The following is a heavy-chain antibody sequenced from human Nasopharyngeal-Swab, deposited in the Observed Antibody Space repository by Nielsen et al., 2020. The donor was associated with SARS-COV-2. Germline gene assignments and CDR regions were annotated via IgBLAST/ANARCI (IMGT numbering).Heavy chain of an antibody. CDR3: ARQGPHYYYYGMDV. CDR1: GFTVSSNY. J-gene: IGHJ6*02. V-gene: IGHV3-53*04. Sequence: LSLTCAASGFTVSSNYMSWVRQAPGKGLEWVSVIYSGGSTYYADSVKGRFTISRHNSKNTLYLQMNSLRAEDTAVYYCARQGPHYYYYGMDVWGQGTTVTVSS. CDR2: IYSGGST.